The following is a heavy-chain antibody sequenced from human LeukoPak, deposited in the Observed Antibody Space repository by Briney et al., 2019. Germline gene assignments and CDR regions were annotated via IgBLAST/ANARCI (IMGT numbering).Heavy chain of an antibody. V-gene: IGHV4-30-2*01. CDR1: GGSISSGGYS. CDR3: ARALTNYDSSGYYLDY. Sequence: SQTLSLTCAVSGGSISSGGYSWSWIRQPPGKGLEWIGYIYHSGSTYYNPSLKSRVTISVDRSKNQFSLKLSSVTAADTAVYYCARALTNYDSSGYYLDYWGQGTLVTVSS. CDR2: IYHSGST. J-gene: IGHJ4*02. D-gene: IGHD3-22*01.